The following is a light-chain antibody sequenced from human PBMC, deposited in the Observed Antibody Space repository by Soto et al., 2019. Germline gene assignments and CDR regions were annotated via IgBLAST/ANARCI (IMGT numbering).Light chain of an antibody. CDR2: VAS. J-gene: IGKJ2*01. CDR1: QGISSS. V-gene: IGKV1-9*01. Sequence: DIQLTQSPSFLSASVGDRVTISCRASQGISSSLAWYQQKPGKAPKLLIYVASTLQSGVPSRFSGSGSGTEFTLTISSLQPEDFATYYCQQLNSYPYTFGQGTNLEIK. CDR3: QQLNSYPYT.